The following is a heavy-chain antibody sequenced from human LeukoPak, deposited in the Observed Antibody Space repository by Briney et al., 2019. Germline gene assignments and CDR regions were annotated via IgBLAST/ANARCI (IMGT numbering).Heavy chain of an antibody. Sequence: GGSLRLSCAASGFTFSTFAMHWVRQAPGKGLEWVAVISYDGSNKYYADSVKGRFTISRDNSKSTLYLQMNSLRAEDTAVFYCAREIITGPINYFDYWGQGTLVTVSS. CDR3: AREIITGPINYFDY. J-gene: IGHJ4*02. CDR2: ISYDGSNK. D-gene: IGHD1-20*01. CDR1: GFTFSTFA. V-gene: IGHV3-30-3*01.